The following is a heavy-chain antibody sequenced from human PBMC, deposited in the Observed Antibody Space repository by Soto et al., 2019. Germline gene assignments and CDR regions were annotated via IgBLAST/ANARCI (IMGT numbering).Heavy chain of an antibody. CDR3: ARDQVSSGWYIGSLDAFDI. J-gene: IGHJ3*02. D-gene: IGHD6-19*01. CDR1: GYTFTNYA. CDR2: INAGNGNT. V-gene: IGHV1-3*01. Sequence: ASVKVSCKASGYTFTNYAMHWVRQAPGKRLEWMGWINAGNGNTKYSQKFQGRVTITRDTSASTAYMALSRLRSEDTAVYYCARDQVSSGWYIGSLDAFDIWGQGTMVTVSS.